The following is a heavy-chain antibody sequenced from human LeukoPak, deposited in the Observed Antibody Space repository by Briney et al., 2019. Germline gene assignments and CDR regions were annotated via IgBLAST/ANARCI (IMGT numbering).Heavy chain of an antibody. CDR2: ISASGGST. J-gene: IGHJ4*02. CDR3: TIQVGAAGINY. Sequence: GGSLRLSCAPSGLTFSSYAMGWVRQAPGKGLEWVSTISASGGSTFYADSVRGRFTISRDNSKNTLYLQVSSLRAEDTALYYCTIQVGAAGINYWGQGTLVTVSS. V-gene: IGHV3-23*01. D-gene: IGHD6-13*01. CDR1: GLTFSSYA.